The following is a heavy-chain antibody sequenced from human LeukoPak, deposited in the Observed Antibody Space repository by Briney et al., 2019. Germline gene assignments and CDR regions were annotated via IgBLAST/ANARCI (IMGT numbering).Heavy chain of an antibody. Sequence: ASVKVSRKASGGTFSSYTISWVRQAPGQGLEWMGRIIPILGIANYAQKFQGRVTITADKSTSTAYMELSSLRSEDTAVYFCAREDGYNYVKYFDYWGQGTLVTVSS. CDR2: IIPILGIA. CDR1: GGTFSSYT. CDR3: AREDGYNYVKYFDY. J-gene: IGHJ4*02. V-gene: IGHV1-69*04. D-gene: IGHD5-24*01.